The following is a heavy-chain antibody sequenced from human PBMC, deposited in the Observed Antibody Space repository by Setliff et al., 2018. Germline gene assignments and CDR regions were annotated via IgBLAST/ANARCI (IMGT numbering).Heavy chain of an antibody. Sequence: ASVKVSCKVSGYTLPELSMHWVRQAPGKGLEWMGGFDPEDGETIYEQKFQGRVTMTEDTSTDTAYMELSSLRSEDTAVYYCARDTYIGDFWSGYYIQGRFDPWGQGTLVTVSS. CDR1: GYTLPELS. CDR3: ARDTYIGDFWSGYYIQGRFDP. D-gene: IGHD3-3*01. J-gene: IGHJ5*02. V-gene: IGHV1-24*01. CDR2: FDPEDGET.